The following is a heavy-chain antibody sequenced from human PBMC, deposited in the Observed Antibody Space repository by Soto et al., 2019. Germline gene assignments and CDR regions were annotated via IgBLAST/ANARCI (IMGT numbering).Heavy chain of an antibody. D-gene: IGHD6-13*01. Sequence: HPGGSLRLSCAASGFTFSSYAMSWVRQAPGMWLEWVSSISGSGGSTYYADSVKGRFTISRDNSKNTLYLQMNSLRAEDTSVYYCAKDYPPDSSSCPFDYWGQGTLVTVSS. V-gene: IGHV3-23*01. J-gene: IGHJ4*02. CDR1: GFTFSSYA. CDR2: ISGSGGST. CDR3: AKDYPPDSSSCPFDY.